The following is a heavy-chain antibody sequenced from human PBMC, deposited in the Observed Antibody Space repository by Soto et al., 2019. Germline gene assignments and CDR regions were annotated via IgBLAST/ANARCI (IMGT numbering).Heavy chain of an antibody. Sequence: QVQLVQSGAEVKEPGASVRVSCKASGYTFTNNDISWVRQATGQGLEWMGWMNPISGNAGYAQKFQGRVTMTRNTSISTAYLELRSLRVEDTAVYYCARWVVGADYSDYWGQGTLDTVSS. CDR1: GYTFTNND. D-gene: IGHD1-26*01. J-gene: IGHJ4*02. CDR3: ARWVVGADYSDY. V-gene: IGHV1-8*01. CDR2: MNPISGNA.